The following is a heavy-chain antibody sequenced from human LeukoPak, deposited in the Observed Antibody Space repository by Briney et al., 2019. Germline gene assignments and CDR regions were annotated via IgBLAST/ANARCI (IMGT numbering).Heavy chain of an antibody. V-gene: IGHV3-9*03. J-gene: IGHJ4*02. CDR3: AKGDSGWYGFDY. CDR2: ISWNSGSV. CDR1: GFTFDDYS. Sequence: PGGSLRLSCAASGFTFDDYSMHGVRQAPGKGLEWVSGISWNSGSVGYADSVKGRFTISRDNAKNSLYLQMNSLRAEDMALYYCAKGDSGWYGFDYWGQGTLVTVSS. D-gene: IGHD6-19*01.